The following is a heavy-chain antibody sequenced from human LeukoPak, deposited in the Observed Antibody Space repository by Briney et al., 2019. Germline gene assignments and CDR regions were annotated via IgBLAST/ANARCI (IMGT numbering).Heavy chain of an antibody. J-gene: IGHJ4*02. V-gene: IGHV3-23*01. CDR3: AKDSLFTVTTTFDY. D-gene: IGHD4-17*01. CDR2: ISGSGGST. CDR1: GFNFSSYA. Sequence: GGSLRLSCAASGFNFSSYAMSWVRQAPGKGLEWVSAISGSGGSTYYADSVKGRFTISRDNSKNTLYLQMNSLRAEDTAVYYCAKDSLFTVTTTFDYWGQGTLVTVSS.